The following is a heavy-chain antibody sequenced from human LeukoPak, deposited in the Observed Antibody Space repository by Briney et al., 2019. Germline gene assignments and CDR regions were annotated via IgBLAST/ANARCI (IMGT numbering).Heavy chain of an antibody. D-gene: IGHD3-10*01. J-gene: IGHJ6*03. V-gene: IGHV4-61*02. CDR2: IYTSGST. Sequence: SQTLSLTCTVSGGSISSGSYCWSWIRQPAGKGLEWIGRIYTSGSTNYNPSLKSRVTISVDTSKNQFSLKLSSVTAADTAVYYCARDRDGSGSYYNRGMIENYYYYYMDVWGKGTTVTVSS. CDR3: ARDRDGSGSYYNRGMIENYYYYYMDV. CDR1: GGSISSGSYC.